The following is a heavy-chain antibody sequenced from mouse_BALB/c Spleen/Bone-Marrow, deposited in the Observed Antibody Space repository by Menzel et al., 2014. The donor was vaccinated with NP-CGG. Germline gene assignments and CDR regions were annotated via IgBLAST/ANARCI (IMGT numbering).Heavy chain of an antibody. CDR3: TRDLYDGYSYYAMDY. Sequence: EVKLVESGGGLVKPGGSLRLSCATSGFTFSSYTMSWVRQTPEKRLEWVATISSVGIYTYYPDSEKGRFTISRDNAKNTLYLQMSSLKSEDTAMYYCTRDLYDGYSYYAMDYWGQGTSVTVSS. V-gene: IGHV5-6-4*01. D-gene: IGHD2-3*01. CDR2: ISSVGIYT. J-gene: IGHJ4*01. CDR1: GFTFSSYT.